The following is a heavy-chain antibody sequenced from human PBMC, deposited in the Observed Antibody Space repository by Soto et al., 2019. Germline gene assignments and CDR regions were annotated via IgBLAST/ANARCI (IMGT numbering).Heavy chain of an antibody. CDR3: ARGRFLEWSNWFDP. J-gene: IGHJ5*02. CDR1: GYTFTSYA. V-gene: IGHV1-3*01. D-gene: IGHD3-3*01. Sequence: ASVKVSCKXSGYTFTSYAMHWVRQAPGQRLEWMGWINAGNGNTKYSQKFQGRVTITRDTSASTAYMELSSLRSEDTAVYYCARGRFLEWSNWFDPWGQGTLVTVSS. CDR2: INAGNGNT.